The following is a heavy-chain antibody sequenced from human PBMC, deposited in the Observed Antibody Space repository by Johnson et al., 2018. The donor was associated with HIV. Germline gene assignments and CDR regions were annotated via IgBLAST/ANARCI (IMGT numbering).Heavy chain of an antibody. CDR3: ARDGGYNLWSGWPPGAFDI. CDR1: GFTFSDYY. CDR2: ISSSGSTI. D-gene: IGHD3-3*01. J-gene: IGHJ3*02. V-gene: IGHV3-11*04. Sequence: QVQLVESGGGLVKPGGSLRLSCAASGFTFSDYYMSWIRQAPGKGLEWVSYISSSGSTIYYADSVKGRFTISRDNSKNTLYLQMNSLRPEDTAVYYCARDGGYNLWSGWPPGAFDIWGQGTMVTVSS.